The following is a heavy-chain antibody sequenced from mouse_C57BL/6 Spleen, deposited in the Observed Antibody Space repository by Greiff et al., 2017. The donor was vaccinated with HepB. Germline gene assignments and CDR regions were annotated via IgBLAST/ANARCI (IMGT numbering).Heavy chain of an antibody. Sequence: DVQLVESGGGLVKPGGSLKLSCAASGFTFSSYTMSWVRQTPEKRLEWVATISGGGGNTYYPDSVKGRFTISRDNAKNTLYLQMSSLRSEDTALYYCARHDYYGNWFAYWGQGTLVTVSA. J-gene: IGHJ3*01. V-gene: IGHV5-9*01. CDR2: ISGGGGNT. CDR1: GFTFSSYT. CDR3: ARHDYYGNWFAY. D-gene: IGHD1-1*01.